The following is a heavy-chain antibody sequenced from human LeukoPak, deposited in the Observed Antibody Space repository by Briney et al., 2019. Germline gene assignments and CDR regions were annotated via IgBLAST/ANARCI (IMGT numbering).Heavy chain of an antibody. D-gene: IGHD3-10*01. J-gene: IGHJ4*02. Sequence: PGGSLRLSCAASGITFSSYGMSWVRQAPGKGLEWVSAISGSGGSTYYADSVKGRFTISRDNSKNTLYLQMNSLRAEDTAVYYCAKSYGSGTAGDYWGQGTLVTVSS. CDR1: GITFSSYG. CDR3: AKSYGSGTAGDY. CDR2: ISGSGGST. V-gene: IGHV3-23*01.